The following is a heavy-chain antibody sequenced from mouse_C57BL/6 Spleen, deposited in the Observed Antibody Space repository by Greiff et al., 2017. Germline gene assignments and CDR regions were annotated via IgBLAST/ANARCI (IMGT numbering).Heavy chain of an antibody. Sequence: VQLQQPGTELVKPGASVKLSCKASGYTFTSYWMHWVKQRPGQGLEWIGNINPSNGGTNYNEKFKSKAKLTVDKSSSTAYMQLSSLTSEDSAVYYCARPKANWDWFAYWGQGTLVTVSA. CDR2: INPSNGGT. D-gene: IGHD4-1*01. CDR3: ARPKANWDWFAY. CDR1: GYTFTSYW. V-gene: IGHV1-53*01. J-gene: IGHJ3*01.